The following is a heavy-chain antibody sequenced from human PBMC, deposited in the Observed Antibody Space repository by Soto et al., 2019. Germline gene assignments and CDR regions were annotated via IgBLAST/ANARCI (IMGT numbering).Heavy chain of an antibody. Sequence: PGGSLRVSCDISGLTFSYHGMHWVRQAPGEGLEWVANINQRGSETYYADTVKGRFIISRDNAKNSVSLQLNSLRVEDTAVYYCVRGITEGPGIDSRGQGSLVTVS. CDR2: INQRGSET. J-gene: IGHJ4*02. V-gene: IGHV3-7*01. CDR3: VRGITEGPGIDS. D-gene: IGHD3-22*01. CDR1: GLTFSYHG.